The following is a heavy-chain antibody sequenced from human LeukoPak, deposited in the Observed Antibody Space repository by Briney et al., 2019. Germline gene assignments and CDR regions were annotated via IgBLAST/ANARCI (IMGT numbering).Heavy chain of an antibody. CDR1: GFTFTSYD. CDR3: ARDSYMFGSDY. J-gene: IGHJ4*02. V-gene: IGHV3-48*03. Sequence: TGGSLRLSCATSGFTFTSYDFNWVRQAPGKGLEWVSYISNGGGTIYYADSVKGRFTISRDNAKNSVFLQMNTLRAEDTAIYYCARDSYMFGSDYWGQGTLVTVSS. CDR2: ISNGGGTI. D-gene: IGHD3-10*02.